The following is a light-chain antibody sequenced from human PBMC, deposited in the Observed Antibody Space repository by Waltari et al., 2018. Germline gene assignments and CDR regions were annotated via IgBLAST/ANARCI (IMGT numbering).Light chain of an antibody. Sequence: DIQMTQSPYTLSASVGDRVTITCRASQSISRNLAWYQQKPGKAPKLLIYKTSSLERGVPSRFSGSGSETEFTLTISSLQPDDLATYYCQQYYSYPWTFGQGTKVEIK. CDR3: QQYYSYPWT. V-gene: IGKV1-5*03. CDR2: KTS. CDR1: QSISRN. J-gene: IGKJ1*01.